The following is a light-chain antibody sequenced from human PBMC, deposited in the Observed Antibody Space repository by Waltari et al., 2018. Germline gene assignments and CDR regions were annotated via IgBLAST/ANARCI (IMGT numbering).Light chain of an antibody. Sequence: SYELTQPPSVSVSPGQTATITCSGDNLGNKYTCWYQQQTGQSPVLIIYQDDQRSAGVPELCSATISGNTATLTISGAQALDEADYYCQVWDTSLNYVFGAGTKVTVL. V-gene: IGLV3-1*01. CDR3: QVWDTSLNYV. J-gene: IGLJ1*01. CDR1: NLGNKY. CDR2: QDD.